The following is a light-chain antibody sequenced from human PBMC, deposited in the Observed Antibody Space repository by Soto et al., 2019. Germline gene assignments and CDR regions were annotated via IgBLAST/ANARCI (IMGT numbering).Light chain of an antibody. J-gene: IGKJ2*01. V-gene: IGKV3-20*01. CDR1: KSVSSSY. CDR3: QKHGSSPLLYT. CDR2: GAS. Sequence: EIVLTQSPGTLSLSPWERATLSCRASKSVSSSYLAWYQQKPGQAPRLIIYGASSRATGIRDSFRGSGYGKDFTLTISGLEPEDFAGCYCQKHGSSPLLYTCGQGPKLEIK.